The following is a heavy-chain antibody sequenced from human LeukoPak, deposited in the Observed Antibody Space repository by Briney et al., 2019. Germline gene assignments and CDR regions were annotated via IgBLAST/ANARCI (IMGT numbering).Heavy chain of an antibody. D-gene: IGHD3-9*01. V-gene: IGHV3-53*01. CDR2: LYSGGST. CDR1: GFIFSSYA. Sequence: PGGSLRLSCAASGFIFSSYARSWVRQAPGKGLEWVSALYSGGSTYYADPVKGRFTVSRDNSKNTLYLQMNRLRAEDAAVYYCAGDFLTGYYMRYWGQGTLVTVSS. J-gene: IGHJ4*02. CDR3: AGDFLTGYYMRY.